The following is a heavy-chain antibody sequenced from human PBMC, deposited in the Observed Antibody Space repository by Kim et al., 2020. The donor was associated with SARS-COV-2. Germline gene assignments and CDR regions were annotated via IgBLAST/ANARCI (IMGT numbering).Heavy chain of an antibody. D-gene: IGHD2-2*01. CDR2: INPSGGST. Sequence: ASVKVSCKASGYTFTSYYMHWVRQAPGQGLEWMGIINPSGGSTSYAQKFQGRVTMTRDTSTSTVYMELSSLRSEDTAVYYCARFKDSSTSCYASYCYYNGMDVWGQGTTVTVSS. J-gene: IGHJ6*02. CDR1: GYTFTSYY. CDR3: ARFKDSSTSCYASYCYYNGMDV. V-gene: IGHV1-46*01.